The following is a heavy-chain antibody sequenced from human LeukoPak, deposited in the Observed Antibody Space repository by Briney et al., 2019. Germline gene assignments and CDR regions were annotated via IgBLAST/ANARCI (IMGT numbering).Heavy chain of an antibody. Sequence: SETLSLTCTVSGGSISSYYWSWIRQPPGKGLEWIGYIYYSGSTNYNPSLKSRVTISVDTSKNQFSLRLSCVTAADTAVYYCARAPRKDYYYGMDVWGKGATVTVSS. V-gene: IGHV4-59*01. CDR3: ARAPRKDYYYGMDV. CDR1: GGSISSYY. CDR2: IYYSGST. J-gene: IGHJ6*04.